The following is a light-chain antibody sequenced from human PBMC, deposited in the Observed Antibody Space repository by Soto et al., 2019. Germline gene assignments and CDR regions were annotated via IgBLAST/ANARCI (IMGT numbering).Light chain of an antibody. CDR3: QQSYSTHIA. CDR1: QSISSY. J-gene: IGKJ3*01. CDR2: AAS. Sequence: DIQMTQSPSFLSASVGDRVTITCRASQSISSYLNWYQQKPGKAPKLLIYAASSLQSGVPSRFSGSGSGTDFTLTISSLQPEDFGTYYCQQSYSTHIAFRPGTKVDIK. V-gene: IGKV1-39*01.